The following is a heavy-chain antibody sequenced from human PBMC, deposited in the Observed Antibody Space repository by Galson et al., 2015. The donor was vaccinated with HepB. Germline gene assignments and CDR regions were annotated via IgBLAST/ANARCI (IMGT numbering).Heavy chain of an antibody. CDR1: GYTFTSYY. J-gene: IGHJ4*02. CDR2: INPSGGST. V-gene: IGHV1-46*01. CDR3: ARWQLQPKYSFDY. Sequence: SVKVSCKASGYTFTSYYMHWVRQAPGQGLEWMGIINPSGGSTSYAQKFQGRVTMTRDTSTSTVYMELSSLRAEDTAVYYCARWQLQPKYSFDYWGQGTPVTVSS. D-gene: IGHD5-18*01.